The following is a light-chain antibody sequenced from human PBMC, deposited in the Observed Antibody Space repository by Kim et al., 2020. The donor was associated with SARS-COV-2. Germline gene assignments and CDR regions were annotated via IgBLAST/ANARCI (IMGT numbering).Light chain of an antibody. CDR3: QHYNKYSGT. Sequence: DIQMTQSPSTLSASVGDRVTITCRASQSISGRLALYQQKPGKAPNLLIYKASTLESGVPPRFSGSGSETEFTLTINSLQPDDFATYYCQHYNKYSGTFGQGTKLEI. CDR2: KAS. CDR1: QSISGR. J-gene: IGKJ2*02. V-gene: IGKV1-5*03.